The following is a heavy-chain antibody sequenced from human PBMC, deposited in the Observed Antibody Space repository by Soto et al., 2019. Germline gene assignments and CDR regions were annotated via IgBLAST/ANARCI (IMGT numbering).Heavy chain of an antibody. Sequence: GGSLRLSCAASGFTFSSYAMSWVRQAPGKGLEWVSAISGSGGSTYYADSVKGRFTISRDNSKNTLYLQMNSLRAEDTAVYYCAKGAWGPMDTAMLDIADGDAFDIWGQGTMVTVSS. V-gene: IGHV3-23*01. J-gene: IGHJ3*02. CDR1: GFTFSSYA. D-gene: IGHD5-18*01. CDR3: AKGAWGPMDTAMLDIADGDAFDI. CDR2: ISGSGGST.